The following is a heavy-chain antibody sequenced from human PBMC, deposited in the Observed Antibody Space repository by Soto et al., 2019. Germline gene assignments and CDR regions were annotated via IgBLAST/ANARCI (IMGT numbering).Heavy chain of an antibody. J-gene: IGHJ5*02. CDR2: IKSKTDGGTT. CDR3: TNHCSSTSCYGGFDP. V-gene: IGHV3-15*07. D-gene: IGHD2-2*01. CDR1: GFTFSNAW. Sequence: EVQLVESGGGLVKPGGSLRLSCAASGFTFSNAWMNWVRQAPGKGLEWVGRIKSKTDGGTTGYAAPVKGRFTISRDDSKNTLYLQMNSLKTEDTAVYYCTNHCSSTSCYGGFDPWGQGTLVTVSS.